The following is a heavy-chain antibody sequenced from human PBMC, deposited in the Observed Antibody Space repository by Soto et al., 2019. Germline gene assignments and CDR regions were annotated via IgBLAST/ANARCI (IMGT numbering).Heavy chain of an antibody. CDR2: IYQRGVT. V-gene: IGHV4-30-2*01. CDR1: GGSFSGYS. D-gene: IGHD6-19*01. Sequence: SETLSLTCAVYGGSFSGYSWSWIRQPPGKALQWIGFIYQRGVTSYNPSLASRVSISLDRSNNQCSLKLKSVTATDTAVYFCAGMPYTSGLRFDPWGPGTLVTVSS. CDR3: AGMPYTSGLRFDP. J-gene: IGHJ5*02.